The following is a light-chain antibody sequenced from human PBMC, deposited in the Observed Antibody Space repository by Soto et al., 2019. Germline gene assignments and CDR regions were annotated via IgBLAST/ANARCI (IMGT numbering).Light chain of an antibody. CDR1: QSISSW. J-gene: IGKJ4*01. Sequence: DIQMTQSPSTLSASVGDRVTITCRASQSISSWLAWYQQKPGKAPKLLIYKASSLESGVPSRFSGSGSVTEFSLTISSLQPDDFATYYCQHYNTYPLTFGGGTKVEIK. CDR2: KAS. CDR3: QHYNTYPLT. V-gene: IGKV1-5*03.